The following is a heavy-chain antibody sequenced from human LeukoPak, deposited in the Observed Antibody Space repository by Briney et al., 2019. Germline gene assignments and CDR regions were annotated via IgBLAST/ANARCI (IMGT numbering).Heavy chain of an antibody. CDR1: GGPVSSGRYY. V-gene: IGHV4-61*01. J-gene: IGHJ4*02. CDR3: ARSFGGGGYSYGFDY. CDR2: IHYSGTT. D-gene: IGHD5-18*01. Sequence: PSETLSLTCTVSGGPVSSGRYYWSWIRQPPGKGLEWIGYIHYSGTTNYNPSLRTRVTISVDTSKNQFSLNLNSVTAADTAVYHCARSFGGGGYSYGFDYWGQGTLVTVSS.